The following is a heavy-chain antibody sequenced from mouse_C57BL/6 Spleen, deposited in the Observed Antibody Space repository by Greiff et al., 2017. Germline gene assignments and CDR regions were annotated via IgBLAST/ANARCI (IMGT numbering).Heavy chain of an antibody. V-gene: IGHV1-15*01. CDR3: TSNDYDRYYFDY. D-gene: IGHD2-4*01. CDR2: IDPETGGT. J-gene: IGHJ2*01. Sequence: QVQLQQSGAELVRPGASVTLSCKASGYTFTDYEMHWVKQTPVHGLEWIGAIDPETGGTASNQKFKGKAILTADKSSSTAYMELRSLTSEDSAVYYCTSNDYDRYYFDYWGQGTTLTVSS. CDR1: GYTFTDYE.